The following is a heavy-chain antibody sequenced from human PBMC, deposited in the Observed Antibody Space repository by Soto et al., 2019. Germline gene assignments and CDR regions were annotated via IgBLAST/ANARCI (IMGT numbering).Heavy chain of an antibody. CDR1: GGTFSSYT. V-gene: IGHV1-69*02. J-gene: IGHJ6*03. CDR3: ARSLCSGGSCYSTNYYYMDV. D-gene: IGHD2-15*01. Sequence: QVQLVQSGAEVKKPGSSVKVSRKASGGTFSSYTISWVRQAPGQGLEWMGRIIPILGIANYAQKFQGRVTITADKSTSTAYMELSSLRSEETAVYYCARSLCSGGSCYSTNYYYMDVWGKGTTVTVSS. CDR2: IIPILGIA.